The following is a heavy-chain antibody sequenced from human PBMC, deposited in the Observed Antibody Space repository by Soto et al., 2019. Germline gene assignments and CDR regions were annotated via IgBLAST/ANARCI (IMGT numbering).Heavy chain of an antibody. V-gene: IGHV1-18*01. D-gene: IGHD4-17*01. CDR1: GYTFTSYG. Sequence: ASVKVSCKASGYTFTSYGISWVRQAPGQGLEWMGWISAYNGNTNYAQKLQGRVTMTTDTSTSTAYKELRSLRSDDTAVYYCARDRGDYRNAFDIWGQGTMVTVSS. CDR2: ISAYNGNT. CDR3: ARDRGDYRNAFDI. J-gene: IGHJ3*02.